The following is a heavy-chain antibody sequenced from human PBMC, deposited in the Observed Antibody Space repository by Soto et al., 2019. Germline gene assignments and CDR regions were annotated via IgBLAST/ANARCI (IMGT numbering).Heavy chain of an antibody. CDR2: INPNSGGT. Sequence: ASVKVSCKASGYTFTGYYMHWVRQAPGQGLEWMGWINPNSGGTNYAQKFQGRVTMTRDTSISTAYMELSRLRSDDTAVYYCARDQIEVAGQPNYYYYGMDVWGQGTTVTVSS. CDR1: GYTFTGYY. D-gene: IGHD6-19*01. CDR3: ARDQIEVAGQPNYYYYGMDV. J-gene: IGHJ6*02. V-gene: IGHV1-2*02.